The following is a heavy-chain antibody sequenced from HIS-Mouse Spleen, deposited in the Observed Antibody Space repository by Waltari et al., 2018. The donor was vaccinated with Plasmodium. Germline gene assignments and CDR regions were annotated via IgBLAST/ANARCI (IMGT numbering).Heavy chain of an antibody. D-gene: IGHD6-25*01. CDR2: ISGSGGST. CDR1: GFPFRTYS. CDR3: AKVIAARDY. J-gene: IGHJ4*02. V-gene: IGHV3-23*01. Sequence: EVQLLESGGGLVQPGGSLSLSCAASGFPFRTYSMSWVRQAPGRGLEWVSAISGSGGSTYYADSVKGRFTISRDNSKNTLYLQMNSLRAEDTAVYYCAKVIAARDYWGQGTLVTVSS.